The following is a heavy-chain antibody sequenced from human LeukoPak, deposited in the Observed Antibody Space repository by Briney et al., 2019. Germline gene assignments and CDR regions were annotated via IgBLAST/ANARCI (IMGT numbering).Heavy chain of an antibody. CDR3: AKDLGRYRNNYFDY. D-gene: IGHD1-26*01. V-gene: IGHV3-23*01. Sequence: GGSLRLSCAASGFTFNSYAMSCVRQAPEKGLEWVATISGSGGGTYYADSVKGRFTISRDDSKNTLYLQMNSLRAEDTAVYYCAKDLGRYRNNYFDYWGQGTLVTVSS. J-gene: IGHJ4*02. CDR1: GFTFNSYA. CDR2: ISGSGGGT.